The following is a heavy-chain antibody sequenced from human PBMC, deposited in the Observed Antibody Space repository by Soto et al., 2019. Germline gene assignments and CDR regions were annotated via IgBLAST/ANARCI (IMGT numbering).Heavy chain of an antibody. D-gene: IGHD3-22*01. CDR1: GGSISSYY. CDR2: IYYSGST. Sequence: PSETLSLTCTVSGGSISSYYWSWIRQPPGKGLEWIGYIYYSGSTNYNPSLKSRVTISVDTSKNQFSLKLSSVTAADTAVYYCARDGNYYDSSGRLNDAFDIWGQGTMVTVSS. V-gene: IGHV4-59*12. CDR3: ARDGNYYDSSGRLNDAFDI. J-gene: IGHJ3*02.